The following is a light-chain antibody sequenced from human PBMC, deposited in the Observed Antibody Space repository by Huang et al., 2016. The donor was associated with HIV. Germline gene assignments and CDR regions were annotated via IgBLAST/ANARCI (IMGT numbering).Light chain of an antibody. Sequence: DIQMTQSPSSLSAFVGDRVTITCQATQDITKYLNWYQQKPGKAPKLLSHTASDLETGVPLRFRGSGSGTNFTFTITGLRSEDIGTYYCQQYNNVPITFGQGTRLEIK. J-gene: IGKJ5*01. CDR3: QQYNNVPIT. CDR1: QDITKY. CDR2: TAS. V-gene: IGKV1-33*01.